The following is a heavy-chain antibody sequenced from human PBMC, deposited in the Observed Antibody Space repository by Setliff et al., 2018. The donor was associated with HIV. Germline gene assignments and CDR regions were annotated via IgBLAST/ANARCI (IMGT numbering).Heavy chain of an antibody. V-gene: IGHV4-4*09. Sequence: SETLSLTCTVSGGSISGYHWNWLRQTPGKGLEWIGYIYTSRGTNYNHSLRTRVIISVDTSNQFSLKLSSVTAADAAVYYCAGGLHYGLGKFGYWGQGTLVTVSS. J-gene: IGHJ4*02. CDR1: GGSISGYH. CDR2: IYTSRGT. D-gene: IGHD3-10*01. CDR3: AGGLHYGLGKFGY.